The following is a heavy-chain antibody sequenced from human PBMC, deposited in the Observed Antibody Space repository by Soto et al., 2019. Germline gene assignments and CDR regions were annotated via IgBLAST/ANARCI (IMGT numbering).Heavy chain of an antibody. V-gene: IGHV3-33*01. J-gene: IGHJ6*01. D-gene: IGHD3-16*01. CDR3: ARDGALRGMDV. CDR1: GFTFSSYG. Sequence: QVQLVESGGGVVQPGRSLRLSCAASGFTFSSYGMHWVRQAPGKGLEWVTFIWDDGSNKYYADSVKGRFIISRDNSKNTLYLQMNSLRAEDTAVYYCARDGALRGMDVW. CDR2: IWDDGSNK.